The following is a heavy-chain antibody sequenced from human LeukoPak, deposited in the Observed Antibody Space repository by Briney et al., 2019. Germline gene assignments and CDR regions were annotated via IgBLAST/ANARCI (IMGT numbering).Heavy chain of an antibody. D-gene: IGHD3-10*01. CDR2: IYYSGSS. CDR3: ARDPYGSGDNDY. V-gene: IGHV4-39*07. Sequence: SETLSLTCAVYGGSFSSSYWGWIRQPPGKGLEWIGSIYYSGSSFDNPALKSRVTMSVDTSKNQFSLKLSSVTAADTAVYYCARDPYGSGDNDYWGQGTLVTVSS. J-gene: IGHJ4*02. CDR1: GGSFSSSY.